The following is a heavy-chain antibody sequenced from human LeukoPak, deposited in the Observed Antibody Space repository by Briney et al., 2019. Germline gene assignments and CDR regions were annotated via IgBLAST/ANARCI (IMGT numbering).Heavy chain of an antibody. CDR2: ISYVGSNK. V-gene: IGHV3-30-3*01. CDR3: ARVTAPRTYCGGDCYSAGY. D-gene: IGHD2-21*02. CDR1: GFTFSSYA. J-gene: IGHJ4*02. Sequence: PGGSLRLSCAASGFTFSSYAMHWVRQAPGKGLELVAVISYVGSNKYYADSVKGRFTISRDNSKNTLYLQMNSLRAEDTAVYYCARVTAPRTYCGGDCYSAGYWGQGTLVTVSS.